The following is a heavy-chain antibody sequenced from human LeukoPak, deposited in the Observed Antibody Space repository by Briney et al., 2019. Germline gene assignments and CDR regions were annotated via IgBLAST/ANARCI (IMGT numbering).Heavy chain of an antibody. Sequence: PGRSLRLSCAASGFTFSDYGMHWVRLAPGKGLEWGGVTSSDGSNKFYADSVKGRFTVPRDNSKNTLYLQMNSLRAEDTAVYYCARDNDPDYSSSPGWFDLWGQGTLVTVSS. CDR3: ARDNDPDYSSSPGWFDL. D-gene: IGHD3-22*01. CDR1: GFTFSDYG. V-gene: IGHV3-30*06. CDR2: TSSDGSNK. J-gene: IGHJ5*02.